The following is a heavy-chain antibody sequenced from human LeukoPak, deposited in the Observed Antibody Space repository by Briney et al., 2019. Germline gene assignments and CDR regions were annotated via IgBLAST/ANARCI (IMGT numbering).Heavy chain of an antibody. CDR2: IYPGDSDT. CDR3: ARAIIAVAGTSPAFDI. D-gene: IGHD6-19*01. J-gene: IGHJ3*02. Sequence: GEPLKISCKGSGYSFTSYWIGWVRQMPGKGLEWMGIIYPGDSDTRYSPSFQGQVTISADKSISTAYLQWSSLKASDTAMYYCARAIIAVAGTSPAFDIWGQGTMVTVSS. V-gene: IGHV5-51*01. CDR1: GYSFTSYW.